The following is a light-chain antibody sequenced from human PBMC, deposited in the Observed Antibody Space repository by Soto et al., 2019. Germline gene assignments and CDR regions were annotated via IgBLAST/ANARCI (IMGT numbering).Light chain of an antibody. Sequence: EIVITQPPATLSVSPGQRATLSCRASQSVASNLAWHQQKPGQAPRLLIYGASTRATGIPARISGSGSGTEFILTISSLQYEDFAVYYCQQYNYWPWTFGQGTKV. CDR2: GAS. J-gene: IGKJ1*01. CDR3: QQYNYWPWT. CDR1: QSVASN. V-gene: IGKV3-15*01.